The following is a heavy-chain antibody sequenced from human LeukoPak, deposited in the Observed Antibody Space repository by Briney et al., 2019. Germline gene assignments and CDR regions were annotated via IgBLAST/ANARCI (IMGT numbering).Heavy chain of an antibody. J-gene: IGHJ4*02. Sequence: GGSLRLSCTASGFTFSNAGMSGVRQAPGKGLEWVGRIKTKADGGTTDYAAPVKGRFTISRDDSKNTLFLQMNSLRTEDTAVYYCHKGRCFYWLLCNYWGQGTLVTVSS. CDR2: IKTKADGGTT. CDR3: HKGRCFYWLLCNY. V-gene: IGHV3-15*01. CDR1: GFTFSNAG. D-gene: IGHD3-9*01.